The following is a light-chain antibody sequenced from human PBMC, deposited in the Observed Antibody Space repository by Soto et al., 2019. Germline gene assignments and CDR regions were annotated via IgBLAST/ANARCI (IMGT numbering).Light chain of an antibody. CDR2: AAS. CDR1: QRVSSGF. Sequence: EIVLTQSPGTLSLSPGERATLSCRASQRVSSGFLGWYQQRPGQAPRLLIYAASTRDTGIPDRFSGSWSGTDFTLTISRLEPEDFAVYYCQQYTSSGLTFGGWNKVEIK. V-gene: IGKV3-20*01. CDR3: QQYTSSGLT. J-gene: IGKJ4*01.